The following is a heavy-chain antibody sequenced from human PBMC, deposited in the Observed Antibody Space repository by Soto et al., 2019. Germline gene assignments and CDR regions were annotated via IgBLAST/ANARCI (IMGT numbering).Heavy chain of an antibody. CDR1: GFTFSSYW. J-gene: IGHJ6*02. D-gene: IGHD3-3*01. CDR2: IKQDGSEK. Sequence: GGSLRLSCAASGFTFSSYWMSWVRQAPGKGLEWVANIKQDGSEKYYVDSVKGRFTISRDNAKNSLYLQMNSLRAEDTAVYYCARDRLSTYYDFWSGPRGYYGMDVWGQGTTVTVSS. CDR3: ARDRLSTYYDFWSGPRGYYGMDV. V-gene: IGHV3-7*01.